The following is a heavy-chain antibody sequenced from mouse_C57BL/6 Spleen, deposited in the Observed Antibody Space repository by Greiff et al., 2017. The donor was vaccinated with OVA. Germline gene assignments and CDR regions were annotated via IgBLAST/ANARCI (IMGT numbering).Heavy chain of an antibody. Sequence: EVQLVESGPVLVKPGASVKMSCKASGYTFTDYYMNWVKQSHGKSLEWIGVINPYNGGTSYNQKFKGKATLTVDKSSSTAYMELNSLTSEDSAVYYCARNNPYYSNYDAMDYWGQGTSVTVSS. CDR1: GYTFTDYY. D-gene: IGHD2-5*01. V-gene: IGHV1-19*01. CDR3: ARNNPYYSNYDAMDY. CDR2: INPYNGGT. J-gene: IGHJ4*01.